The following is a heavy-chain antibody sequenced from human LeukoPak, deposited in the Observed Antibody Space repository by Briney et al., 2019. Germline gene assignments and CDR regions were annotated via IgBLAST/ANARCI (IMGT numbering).Heavy chain of an antibody. CDR3: ARDPRWLRLRGDAFDN. J-gene: IGHJ3*02. Sequence: TSVKVSCKASGYTFTGYYMHWVRQAPGQGLEWMGWINPNSGGTNYAQKFQGRVTMTRDTSISTAYMELRRLRSDDTAVYYCARDPRWLRLRGDAFDNWAQGTMVTVSS. CDR1: GYTFTGYY. V-gene: IGHV1-2*02. D-gene: IGHD5-12*01. CDR2: INPNSGGT.